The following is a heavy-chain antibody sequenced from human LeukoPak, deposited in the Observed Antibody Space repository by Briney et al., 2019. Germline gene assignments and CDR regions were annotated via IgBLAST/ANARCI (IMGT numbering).Heavy chain of an antibody. CDR3: AREGSGNDGMDV. V-gene: IGHV1-8*02. CDR1: GYTFTGYY. D-gene: IGHD3-10*01. CDR2: MIPDSGNT. Sequence: ASVKVSCKASGYTFTGYYMHWVRQATGQGLEWMGWMIPDSGNTGYAQKFQGRVTMTRNTSISTAYMELTSLRSEDTAVYYCAREGSGNDGMDVWGQGTTVTVSS. J-gene: IGHJ6*02.